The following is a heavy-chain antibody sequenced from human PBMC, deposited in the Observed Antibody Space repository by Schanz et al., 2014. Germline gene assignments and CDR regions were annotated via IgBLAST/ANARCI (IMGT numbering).Heavy chain of an antibody. D-gene: IGHD4-17*01. CDR3: AKLSHGDYGGSVGDYYMDV. J-gene: IGHJ6*02. CDR1: GFSFSTYG. CDR2: ISSSSMYI. V-gene: IGHV3-21*01. Sequence: EVRLVESGGGLVKPGGSLRLSCAASGFSFSTYGMTWVRQAPGKGLEWVSSISSSSMYIYQADSVKGRFTISRDNSKNTLYLPVNSLRGEETAVYYGAKLSHGDYGGSVGDYYMDVWGRGTTVTVSS.